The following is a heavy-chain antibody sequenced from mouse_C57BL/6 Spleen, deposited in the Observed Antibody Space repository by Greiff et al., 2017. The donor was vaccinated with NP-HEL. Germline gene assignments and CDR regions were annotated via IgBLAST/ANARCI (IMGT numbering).Heavy chain of an antibody. CDR1: GYTFTSYW. CDR2: IYPGSGSP. D-gene: IGHD2-12*01. CDR3: ARRGLYNYAMDY. V-gene: IGHV1-55*01. J-gene: IGHJ4*01. Sequence: QVHVKQSGAELVKPGASVKMSCKASGYTFTSYWITWVKQRPGQGLEWIGDIYPGSGSPNYNEKFKSKATLTVDTSSSTAYMQLSSLTSEDSAVYYCARRGLYNYAMDYWGQGTSVTVSS.